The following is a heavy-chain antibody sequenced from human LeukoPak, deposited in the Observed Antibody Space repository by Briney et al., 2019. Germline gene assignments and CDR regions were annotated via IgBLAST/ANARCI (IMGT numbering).Heavy chain of an antibody. CDR1: GFTFDDYA. CDR3: AKESGKWFGELVDAFDI. Sequence: GGSLRLSCAASGFTFDDYAMHWVRQAPGKGLEWVSGISWNSGSIGYADSVKGRFTISRDNAKNSLYLQMNSLRAEDTALYYCAKESGKWFGELVDAFDIWGQGTMVTVSS. CDR2: ISWNSGSI. D-gene: IGHD3-10*01. J-gene: IGHJ3*02. V-gene: IGHV3-9*01.